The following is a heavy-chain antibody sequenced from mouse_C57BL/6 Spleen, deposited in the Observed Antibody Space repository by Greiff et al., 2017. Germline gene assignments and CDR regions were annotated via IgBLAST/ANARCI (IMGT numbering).Heavy chain of an antibody. D-gene: IGHD2-10*02. J-gene: IGHJ4*01. CDR1: GYAFSSSW. CDR2: IYPGDGDT. Sequence: QVQLQQSGPELVKPGASVKISCKASGYAFSSSWMNWVQQRPGKGLEWIGRIYPGDGDTNYNGKFKGKATLTADKSSSTAYMQLSSLTSEDSAVYFCARVGYGNYSYAMDYWGQGTSVTVSS. CDR3: ARVGYGNYSYAMDY. V-gene: IGHV1-82*01.